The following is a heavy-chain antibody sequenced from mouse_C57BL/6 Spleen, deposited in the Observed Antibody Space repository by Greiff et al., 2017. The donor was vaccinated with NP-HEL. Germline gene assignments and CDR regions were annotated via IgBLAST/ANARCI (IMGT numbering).Heavy chain of an antibody. J-gene: IGHJ1*03. V-gene: IGHV1-74*01. CDR1: GYTFTSYW. D-gene: IGHD1-1*01. CDR2: IHPSGSDT. CDR3: AMWVERNV. Sequence: VQLLQPGAGLVKPGASVKLSCKASGYTFTSYWMPWVQQSPGQGLEWIGRIHPSGSDTNYNHKFKGKATLTVDKSSSTAYMQLSSLTSEDSAVYYGAMWVERNVWGTGTTVTVSS.